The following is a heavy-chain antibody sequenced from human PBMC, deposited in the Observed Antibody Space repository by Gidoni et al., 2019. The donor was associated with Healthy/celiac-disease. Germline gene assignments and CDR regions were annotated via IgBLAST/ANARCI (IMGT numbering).Heavy chain of an antibody. J-gene: IGHJ4*02. CDR2: IIPILGIA. CDR1: GGTFSSYA. D-gene: IGHD5-18*01. CDR3: ARAGSRGTAMAHDY. Sequence: QVQLAQSGAEVKKPGSSVKVSCKASGGTFSSYAISWVRQAPGQGLEWMGRIIPILGIANYAQKFQGRVTITADKSTSTAYMELSSLRSEDTAVYYCARAGSRGTAMAHDYWGQGTLVTVSS. V-gene: IGHV1-69*04.